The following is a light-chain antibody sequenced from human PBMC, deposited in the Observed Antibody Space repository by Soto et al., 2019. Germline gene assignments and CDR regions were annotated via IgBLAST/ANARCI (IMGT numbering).Light chain of an antibody. CDR1: QSISSY. J-gene: IGKJ4*01. Sequence: DIQMTQSPSSLSASVGDRFTITCRSSQSISSYLNWYQQKPGKAPKLLIYAAPTLQSGAPSRFSGSGSGTEFALTISSLQPEDSATYYCQQLKSYPLTFGGGTKVDI. CDR2: AAP. V-gene: IGKV1-9*01. CDR3: QQLKSYPLT.